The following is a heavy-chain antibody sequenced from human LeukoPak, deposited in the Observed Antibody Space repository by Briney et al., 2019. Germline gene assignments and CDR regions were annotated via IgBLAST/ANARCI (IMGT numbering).Heavy chain of an antibody. D-gene: IGHD6-19*01. CDR2: VYVTGST. CDR1: GDSISSYY. Sequence: KPSETLSLTCTVPGDSISSYYWSWIRQPAGKGLEWIGRVYVTGSTNLNPALQSRVTMSVDTSKNQFSRKLTSVTAADTAVYYCARDRQWLVDHWGQGTLVTVSS. V-gene: IGHV4-4*07. CDR3: ARDRQWLVDH. J-gene: IGHJ5*02.